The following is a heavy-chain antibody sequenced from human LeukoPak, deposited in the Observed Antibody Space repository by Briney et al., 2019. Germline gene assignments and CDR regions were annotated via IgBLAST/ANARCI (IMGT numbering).Heavy chain of an antibody. Sequence: ASVKVSYKASGYTFTASYMQWVRRAPGQRLEWMGWINPNSGGINYAQKFQGRVTMNSDTSISTAYMELSRLRSDDTDVYYCAREVYGQNWFDPWGQGTLVTVSS. V-gene: IGHV1-2*02. D-gene: IGHD4-17*01. J-gene: IGHJ5*02. CDR3: AREVYGQNWFDP. CDR1: GYTFTASY. CDR2: INPNSGGI.